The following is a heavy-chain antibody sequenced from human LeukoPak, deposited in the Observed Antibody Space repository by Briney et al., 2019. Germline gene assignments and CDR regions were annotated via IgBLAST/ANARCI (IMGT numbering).Heavy chain of an antibody. Sequence: GRFLRLSCAVPGSSLSTYHMSWVRQAPGKGLEWISYITSGIDTIYDADSLKGRVTNSRDNAKHSLYLQMNSLRVDDTARYYCARVGTEVAGIDFDYWGQGSLVTVSS. V-gene: IGHV3-48*01. CDR2: ITSGIDTI. D-gene: IGHD6-19*01. CDR1: GSSLSTYH. CDR3: ARVGTEVAGIDFDY. J-gene: IGHJ4*02.